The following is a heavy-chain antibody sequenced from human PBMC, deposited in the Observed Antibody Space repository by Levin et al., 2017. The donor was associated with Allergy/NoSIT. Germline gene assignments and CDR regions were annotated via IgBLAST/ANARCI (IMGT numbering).Heavy chain of an antibody. Sequence: GESLKISCSASGFTFSSYEMSWVRQAPGKGLEWVSTIGRSGDRTYYADSVKGRFTISRDNSKNTLYLQMNSLRAEDTAVYYCANEFSSSWCYFQHWGQGTLVTVSS. CDR2: IGRSGDRT. CDR1: GFTFSSYE. D-gene: IGHD6-13*01. J-gene: IGHJ1*01. V-gene: IGHV3-23*01. CDR3: ANEFSSSWCYFQH.